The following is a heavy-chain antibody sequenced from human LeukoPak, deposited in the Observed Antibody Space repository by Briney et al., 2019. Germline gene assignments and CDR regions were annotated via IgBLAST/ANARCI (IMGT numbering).Heavy chain of an antibody. CDR1: GFTFSSYG. Sequence: GGSLRLSCAASGFTFSSYGMHWVRQAPGKGLEWVAVIWYDGSNKYYVDSVKGRFTISRDNSKNTLYLQMNSLRAEDTAVYYCAKVGYCSSTSCYTVAYFDYWGQGTLVTVSS. CDR2: IWYDGSNK. CDR3: AKVGYCSSTSCYTVAYFDY. D-gene: IGHD2-2*02. V-gene: IGHV3-33*06. J-gene: IGHJ4*02.